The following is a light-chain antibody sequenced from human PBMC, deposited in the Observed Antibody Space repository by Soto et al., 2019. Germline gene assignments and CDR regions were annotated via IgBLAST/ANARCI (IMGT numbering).Light chain of an antibody. Sequence: DIQMTQSPSSLSASVGDRVTITCRASQSISSYLNWYQQKPGKAPKLLIYAASSLQSGVPSRFSGCGSGTDFTLTISSLQPEDFATYYCQQSYSTAWTFGQGTKVEIK. CDR2: AAS. V-gene: IGKV1-39*01. CDR3: QQSYSTAWT. J-gene: IGKJ1*01. CDR1: QSISSY.